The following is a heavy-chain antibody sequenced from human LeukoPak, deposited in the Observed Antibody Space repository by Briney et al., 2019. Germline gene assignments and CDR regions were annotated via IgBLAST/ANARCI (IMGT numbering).Heavy chain of an antibody. CDR1: GFTFSDYY. CDR2: ISNNGRTI. CDR3: ARGAAAGIVGWLDP. J-gene: IGHJ5*02. D-gene: IGHD6-13*01. Sequence: GGSLRLSCAASGFTFSDYYMSWIRQAPGKGLEWISYISNNGRTIYYADSVKGRFTISRDNAKNSLYLQMNSLRVEDTAVYYRARGAAAGIVGWLDPWGQGTLVTVSS. V-gene: IGHV3-11*04.